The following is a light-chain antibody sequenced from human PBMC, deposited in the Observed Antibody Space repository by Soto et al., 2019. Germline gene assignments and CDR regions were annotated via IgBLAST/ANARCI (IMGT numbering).Light chain of an antibody. J-gene: IGKJ1*01. CDR1: QSISSY. CDR3: HQRFSIPWT. CDR2: AAS. Sequence: DIQMTQSPSSLSASVGDRVSITCRASQSISSYLNWYQQKPRKAPKVLIYAASNLQSGVPSRFSGSESETDFTLTIHSLQPEDFATSYCHQRFSIPWTFGQGTNVDIK. V-gene: IGKV1-39*01.